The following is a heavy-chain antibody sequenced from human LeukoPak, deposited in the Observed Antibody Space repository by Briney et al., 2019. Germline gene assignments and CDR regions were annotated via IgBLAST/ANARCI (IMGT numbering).Heavy chain of an antibody. CDR1: GASISSRNW. V-gene: IGHV4-4*02. J-gene: IGHJ3*02. CDR3: ARDRYSSLRFGRGDAFDI. CDR2: VYPSGST. D-gene: IGHD6-13*01. Sequence: PSETLSLTCAVSGASISSRNWWIWVRQTPGKGLEWIGEVYPSGSTNYNPSLKSRVTISIDKSKNQFFLKLSSVTAADTAVYYYARDRYSSLRFGRGDAFDIWGQGTMVAVSS.